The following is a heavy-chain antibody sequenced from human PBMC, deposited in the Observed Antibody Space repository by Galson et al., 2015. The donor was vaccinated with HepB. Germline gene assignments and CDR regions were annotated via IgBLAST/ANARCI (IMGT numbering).Heavy chain of an antibody. V-gene: IGHV3-23*01. CDR2: ISGSGGST. J-gene: IGHJ4*02. CDR3: AKDPRSGSSSSGGY. D-gene: IGHD6-6*01. Sequence: SLRLSCAASGFTFSSYAMSWVRQAPGKGLEWVSAISGSGGSTYYADSVKGRFTISRDNSKNTLYLQMNSLRAEDTAVYYCAKDPRSGSSSSGGYWGQGTLVTVSS. CDR1: GFTFSSYA.